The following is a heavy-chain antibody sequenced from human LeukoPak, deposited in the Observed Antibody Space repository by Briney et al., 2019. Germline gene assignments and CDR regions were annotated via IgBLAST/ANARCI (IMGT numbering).Heavy chain of an antibody. CDR1: GSTFSSYA. J-gene: IGHJ3*02. CDR3: AKSDRVVPAEEGAFDI. CDR2: ISGSGGST. V-gene: IGHV3-23*01. D-gene: IGHD2-2*01. Sequence: GGSLRLSCAASGSTFSSYAMSWVRQAPGKGLEWVSAISGSGGSTYYADSVKGRFTISRDNSKNTLYLQMNSLRAEDTAVYYCAKSDRVVPAEEGAFDIWGQGTMVTVSS.